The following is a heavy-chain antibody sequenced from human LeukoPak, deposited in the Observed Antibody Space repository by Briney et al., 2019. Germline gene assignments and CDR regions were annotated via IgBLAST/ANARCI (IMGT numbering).Heavy chain of an antibody. D-gene: IGHD5-24*01. Sequence: SETLSLTCTVSTGSISTYYWSWIRQPPGKGLEWIGYIYYSGSTNYNPSLKSRVTISVDTSKNQFSLKLSSVTAADTAVYYCASWEDGYNYSTAFDIWGQGTMVTVSS. V-gene: IGHV4-59*01. CDR2: IYYSGST. J-gene: IGHJ3*02. CDR3: ASWEDGYNYSTAFDI. CDR1: TGSISTYY.